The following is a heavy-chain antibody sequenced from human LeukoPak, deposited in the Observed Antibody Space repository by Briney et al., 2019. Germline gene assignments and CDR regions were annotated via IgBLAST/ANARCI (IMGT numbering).Heavy chain of an antibody. CDR1: GGSISSYY. D-gene: IGHD3-22*01. CDR3: ARGNYYDSSGYYLDY. J-gene: IGHJ4*02. Sequence: PSETLSLTCTVSGGSISSYYWSGIRQPPGKGLEWFGYIYYSGSTNYNPSLKSRVTISVDTSKNQFSLKLSSVTAADTAVYYCARGNYYDSSGYYLDYWGQGTLVTVSS. V-gene: IGHV4-59*01. CDR2: IYYSGST.